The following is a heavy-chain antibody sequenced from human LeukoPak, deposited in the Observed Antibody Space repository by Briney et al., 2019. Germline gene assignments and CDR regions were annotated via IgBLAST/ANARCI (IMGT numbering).Heavy chain of an antibody. Sequence: SETLSLTCTVSGGSISSYYWSWIRQPPGKGLEWIGYIYYSGSTNYNPSLKSRVTISVDTSKNQFSLKLSSVTAADTAVYYCARRRYSSSWFLPGREEDVWYFDLWGRGTLVTVSS. CDR3: ARRRYSSSWFLPGREEDVWYFDL. J-gene: IGHJ2*01. CDR1: GGSISSYY. V-gene: IGHV4-59*08. D-gene: IGHD6-13*01. CDR2: IYYSGST.